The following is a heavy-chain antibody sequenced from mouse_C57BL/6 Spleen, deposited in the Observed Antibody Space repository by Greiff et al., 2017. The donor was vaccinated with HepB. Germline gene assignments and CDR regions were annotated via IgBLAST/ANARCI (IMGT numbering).Heavy chain of an antibody. CDR1: GFNIKDYY. CDR2: IDPEDGDT. CDR3: TPAYYSNPFAY. Sequence: DVKLQESGAELVRPGASVKLSCTASGFNIKDYYMHWVKQRPEQGLEWIGRIDPEDGDTEYAPKFQGKATMTADTSSNTAYLQLSSLTSEDTAVYYCTPAYYSNPFAYWGQGTLVTVSA. V-gene: IGHV14-1*01. D-gene: IGHD2-5*01. J-gene: IGHJ3*01.